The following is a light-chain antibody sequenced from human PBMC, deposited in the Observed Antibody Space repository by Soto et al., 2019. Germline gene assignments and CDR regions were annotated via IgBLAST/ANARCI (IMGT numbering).Light chain of an antibody. Sequence: DIVLTQSPGTLSLSPGERATLSCRASETVNSNYLAWYQQKRGQAPRLLIYGASRRATGIPDRFSGSGSGTEFTLTISSLQSEDFAVYYCQQFNNWPRTFGQGTKVDIK. CDR2: GAS. CDR1: ETVNSNY. V-gene: IGKV3D-15*01. J-gene: IGKJ1*01. CDR3: QQFNNWPRT.